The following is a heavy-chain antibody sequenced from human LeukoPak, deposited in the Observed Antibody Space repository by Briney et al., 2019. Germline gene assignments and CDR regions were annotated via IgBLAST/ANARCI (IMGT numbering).Heavy chain of an antibody. J-gene: IGHJ4*02. CDR3: ARTDSSGYYGAY. CDR1: GGSISSGDYY. V-gene: IGHV4-30-4*01. D-gene: IGHD3-22*01. Sequence: SETLSLTCTVSGGSISSGDYYWSWIRQPPGKGLEWIGYIYYSGSTYYNPSLKSRVTISVDTSNNLFSLKLSSVTAADTAVYCCARTDSSGYYGAYWGQGTLVTVSS. CDR2: IYYSGST.